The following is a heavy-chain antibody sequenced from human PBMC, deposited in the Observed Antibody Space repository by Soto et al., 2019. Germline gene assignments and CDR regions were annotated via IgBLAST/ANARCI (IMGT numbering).Heavy chain of an antibody. Sequence: ASVKVSCKASGYTFTSYAMHWVRQAPGQRLEWMGWINAGNGNTKYSQKFQGRVTITRDTSASTAYMELSSLRSEDTAVYYCAREEVAAGIGTFDYWGQGTLVTVSS. D-gene: IGHD6-13*01. CDR1: GYTFTSYA. J-gene: IGHJ4*02. CDR2: INAGNGNT. V-gene: IGHV1-3*01. CDR3: AREEVAAGIGTFDY.